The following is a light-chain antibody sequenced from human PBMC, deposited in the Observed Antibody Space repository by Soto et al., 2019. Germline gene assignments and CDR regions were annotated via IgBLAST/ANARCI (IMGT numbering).Light chain of an antibody. CDR2: DAS. V-gene: IGKV3D-20*01. J-gene: IGKJ2*01. CDR3: QRDGGSPPNT. Sequence: EIVLTQSPATLSLSPGERATLSCGASQSVSSSYLAWYQHQPGLAPRLVIYDASTRATGIPDMFSGSGSGTDFTLTISRLEPEDFAVYYCQRDGGSPPNTFGQGTKLESK. CDR1: QSVSSSY.